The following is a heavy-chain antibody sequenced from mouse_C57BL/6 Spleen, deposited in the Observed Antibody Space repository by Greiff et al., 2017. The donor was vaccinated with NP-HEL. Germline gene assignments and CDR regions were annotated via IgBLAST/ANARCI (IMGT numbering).Heavy chain of an antibody. J-gene: IGHJ3*01. CDR2: IRLKSDNYAT. Sequence: EVQLQESGGGLVQPGGSMKLSCVASGFTFSNYWMNWVRQSPEKGLEWVAQIRLKSDNYATHYAESVKGRFTISRDDSKSGVYLQMNNLRAEDTGIYYCTGRGGYDVGFAYWGQGTLVTVSA. D-gene: IGHD2-2*01. V-gene: IGHV6-3*01. CDR1: GFTFSNYW. CDR3: TGRGGYDVGFAY.